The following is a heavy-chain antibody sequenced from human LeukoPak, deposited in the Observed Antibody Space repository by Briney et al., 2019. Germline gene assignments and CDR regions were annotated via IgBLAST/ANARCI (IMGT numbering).Heavy chain of an antibody. V-gene: IGHV3-30*04. Sequence: GGSLRLSCAASGFTFSTYTIHWVRQAPGKGLEWVAVISYDGSNKYYADSVKGRFTLSRDNSKDTLYLRMDSLRAEDTAVYSCARGYCSSTACPPCDYWGQGTLVTVSS. J-gene: IGHJ4*02. CDR2: ISYDGSNK. CDR3: ARGYCSSTACPPCDY. CDR1: GFTFSTYT. D-gene: IGHD2-2*01.